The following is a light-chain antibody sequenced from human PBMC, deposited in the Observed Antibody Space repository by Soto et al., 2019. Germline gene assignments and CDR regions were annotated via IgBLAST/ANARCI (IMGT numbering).Light chain of an antibody. CDR1: QNINNY. Sequence: DIQMTQSPSSLSASVGDRVTITCQASQNINNYLNWYQQKPGRAPKLLIYDASNLEAGVPSRFRGSGSGTDFTFTISSLQSEDFAVYYCQQYNNWLWTFGQGTKVDIK. CDR3: QQYNNWLWT. V-gene: IGKV1-33*01. J-gene: IGKJ1*01. CDR2: DAS.